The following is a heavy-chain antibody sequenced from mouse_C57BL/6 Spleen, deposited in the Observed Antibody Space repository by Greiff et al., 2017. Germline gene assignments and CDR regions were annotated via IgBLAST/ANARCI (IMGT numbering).Heavy chain of an antibody. V-gene: IGHV14-4*01. CDR2: LDPENGDT. CDR3: TTDYGSSQFAY. CDR1: GFNITDDY. D-gene: IGHD1-1*01. J-gene: IGHJ3*01. Sequence: EVQLQQSGAELVRPGASVKLSCTASGFNITDDYMHWVKQRPEQGLEWIGWLDPENGDTEYASKFRGKATITADTSSNTAYLQLSSLTSEDTAVYYCTTDYGSSQFAYWGQGTLVTVSA.